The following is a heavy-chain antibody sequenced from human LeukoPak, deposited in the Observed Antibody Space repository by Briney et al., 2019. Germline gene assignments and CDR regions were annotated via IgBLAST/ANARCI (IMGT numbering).Heavy chain of an antibody. CDR1: GGSISSYY. CDR3: ARRGQWLVYAFDI. CDR2: IYYSGST. D-gene: IGHD6-19*01. Sequence: SETLSLTCTVSGGSISSYYWSWIRQPPGKGLEWIGYIYYSGSTNYNPSLKSRVTISVDTSKNQFSLKLSSVTAADTAVYYCARRGQWLVYAFDIWGQGTMVTVSS. J-gene: IGHJ3*02. V-gene: IGHV4-59*08.